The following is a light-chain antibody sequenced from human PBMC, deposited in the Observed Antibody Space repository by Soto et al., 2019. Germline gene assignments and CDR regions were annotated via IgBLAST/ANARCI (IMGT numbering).Light chain of an antibody. CDR1: QSVSSS. J-gene: IGKJ4*01. Sequence: EIVLTQSPATLSLSPGERVTLSCRASQSVSSSLAWYQQKHGQAPRLLIYDASNRATGIPARFSGSGSGTDFTLTISSLEPEDFAVYYCQQRSNGLTFGGGTKVDIK. CDR3: QQRSNGLT. CDR2: DAS. V-gene: IGKV3-11*01.